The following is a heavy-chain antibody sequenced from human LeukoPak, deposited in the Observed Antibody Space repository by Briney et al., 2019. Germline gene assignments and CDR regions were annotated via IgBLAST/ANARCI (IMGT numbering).Heavy chain of an antibody. D-gene: IGHD6-13*01. V-gene: IGHV3-7*01. Sequence: GGSLRLSCAASGFTFSSYWMSWVRQAPGKGLEWVANIKQDGSETYYVDSVKGRFTISRDNAKNSLYLQMNSLRVENTAVYYCASRSSVPGTGPGWGQGTLVAVSS. CDR3: ASRSSVPGTGPG. J-gene: IGHJ4*02. CDR1: GFTFSSYW. CDR2: IKQDGSET.